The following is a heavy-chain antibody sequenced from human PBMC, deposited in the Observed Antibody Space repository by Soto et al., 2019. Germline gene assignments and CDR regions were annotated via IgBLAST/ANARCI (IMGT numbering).Heavy chain of an antibody. CDR1: GGSFSGYY. CDR3: ARGVLRYFDWLAWFDP. V-gene: IGHV4-34*01. CDR2: INHSGST. D-gene: IGHD3-9*01. J-gene: IGHJ5*02. Sequence: SETLSLTCAVYGGSFSGYYWSWIRQPPGKGREWIGEINHSGSTNYNPSLKSRVTISVDTSKNQFSLKLSSVTAADTAVYYCARGVLRYFDWLAWFDPWGQGTLVTVSS.